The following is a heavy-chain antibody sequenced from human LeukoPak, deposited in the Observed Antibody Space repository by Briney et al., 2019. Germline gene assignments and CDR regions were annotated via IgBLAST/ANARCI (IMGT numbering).Heavy chain of an antibody. Sequence: QPGGSLRLSCAASGFTFSNRSMSWVRQAPGKGLEWVSTIGASDGTTYYADSVKGRFTISRDNSKNTLYLQMNSLRAEDTAIYYCAKLLPNWGQGTLVTVSS. V-gene: IGHV3-23*01. CDR1: GFTFSNRS. CDR2: IGASDGTT. CDR3: AKLLPN. J-gene: IGHJ4*02.